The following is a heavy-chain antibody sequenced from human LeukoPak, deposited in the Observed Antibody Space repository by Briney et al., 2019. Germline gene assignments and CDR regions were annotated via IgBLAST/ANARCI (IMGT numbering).Heavy chain of an antibody. V-gene: IGHV3-23*01. CDR1: GFTFSSYA. J-gene: IGHJ4*02. CDR2: ISGSDGST. CDR3: ARGSSSRSFDY. D-gene: IGHD6-13*01. Sequence: PGGSLRLSCAASGFTFSSYAMTWVRQAPGKGLEWVSSISGSDGSTYYADSVKGRFTISRDNSKNTLYLQMNSLRAEDTAVYYCARGSSSRSFDYWGQGTLVTVSS.